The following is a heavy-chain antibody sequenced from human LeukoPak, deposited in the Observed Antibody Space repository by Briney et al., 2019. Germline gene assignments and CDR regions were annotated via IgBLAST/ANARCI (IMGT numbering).Heavy chain of an antibody. J-gene: IGHJ4*02. CDR3: AKDAQRGFDYSNSLEY. D-gene: IGHD4-11*01. CDR2: IWSDGTEK. V-gene: IGHV3-33*06. Sequence: GGSLRLSCAASGFTYSHYGMHWVRQAPGKGLEWVAVIWSDGTEKYYADAVKGRFTISRDNSRNTLYLQMNSLRGEDTAVYYCAKDAQRGFDYSNSLEYWGQGTLVTVSS. CDR1: GFTYSHYG.